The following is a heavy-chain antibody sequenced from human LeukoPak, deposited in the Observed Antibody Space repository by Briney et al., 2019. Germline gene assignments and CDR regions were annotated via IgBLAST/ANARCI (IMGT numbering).Heavy chain of an antibody. D-gene: IGHD3-10*01. CDR1: GGSFSGYY. J-gene: IGHJ6*03. CDR2: INHSGST. Sequence: PSETLSLTCAVYGGSFSGYYWSWIRQPPGKGLEWIGEINHSGSTNYNPSLKSRVTISVDTSKNQFSLQLSSVTAADTAVYYCARGQIGAGRNYYYYCYMDLWGKGTTVTVSS. V-gene: IGHV4-34*01. CDR3: ARGQIGAGRNYYYYCYMDL.